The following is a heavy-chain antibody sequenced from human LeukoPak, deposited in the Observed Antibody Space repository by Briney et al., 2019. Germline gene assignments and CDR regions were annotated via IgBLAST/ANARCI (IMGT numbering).Heavy chain of an antibody. CDR2: IGAFNGYT. V-gene: IGHV1-18*01. Sequence: GASVKVSCKATGDTSTNYAIVWVRQASGQGLEWMGWIGAFNGYTNYAQKLQGRVTLTTDTSTSTVYMHLRSRRPDDTAVYYCAREMGARAWFDPWGQGTLVTVSS. D-gene: IGHD3-16*01. J-gene: IGHJ5*02. CDR1: GDTSTNYA. CDR3: AREMGARAWFDP.